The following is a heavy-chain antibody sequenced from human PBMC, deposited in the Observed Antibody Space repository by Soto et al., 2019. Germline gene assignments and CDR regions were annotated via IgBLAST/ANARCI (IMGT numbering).Heavy chain of an antibody. J-gene: IGHJ4*02. CDR2: ISAYNGNT. CDR3: ARDHVVRRWYLAS. V-gene: IGHV1-18*03. Sequence: QVQLVQSGPEVKRPGASVKVSCKASGYTFTSYGISWVRQAPGQGLELMGWISAYNGNTKYEEEFQGRVTMTTDTSTSTAHMELRGLRSDDMAVYYCARDHVVRRWYLASLGQGTLVTVSS. D-gene: IGHD1-1*01. CDR1: GYTFTSYG.